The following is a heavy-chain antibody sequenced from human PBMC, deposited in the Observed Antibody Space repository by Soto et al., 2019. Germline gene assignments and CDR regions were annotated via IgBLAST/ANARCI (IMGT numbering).Heavy chain of an antibody. CDR2: IKSKTDGGTT. CDR1: SVSNAW. V-gene: IGHV3-15*07. Sequence: SVSNAWMNWVRQAPGKGLEWVGRIKSKTDGGTTDYAAPVKGRFTISRDDSKNTLYLQMNSLKTEDTAVYYCTTFMITFGGVIVPMFDYRGQGTLVTVSS. J-gene: IGHJ4*02. CDR3: TTFMITFGGVIVPMFDY. D-gene: IGHD3-16*02.